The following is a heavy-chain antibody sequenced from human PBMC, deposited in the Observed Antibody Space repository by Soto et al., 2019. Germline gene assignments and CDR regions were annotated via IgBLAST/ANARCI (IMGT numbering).Heavy chain of an antibody. V-gene: IGHV4-30-2*01. CDR1: GGSISSGGYS. J-gene: IGHJ4*02. CDR3: ASRGKMATFY. Sequence: QLQLQESGSGLVKPSQTLSLTCAVSGGSISSGGYSWSWIRQPPGKGLEWIGYIYPRGSTYYNPSLKSRVTISVDRSKNQFSLKLSSVTAADTAVYYCASRGKMATFYWGQGTLVTVSS. D-gene: IGHD5-12*01. CDR2: IYPRGST.